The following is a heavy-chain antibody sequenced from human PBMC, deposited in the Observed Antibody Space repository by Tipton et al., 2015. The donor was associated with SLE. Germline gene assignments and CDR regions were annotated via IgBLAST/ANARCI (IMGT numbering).Heavy chain of an antibody. CDR1: GFSFSSYA. V-gene: IGHV3-23*01. CDR2: ISGSGGST. CDR3: ARDVEAGVVDY. D-gene: IGHD5-24*01. Sequence: SLRLSCAASGFSFSSYAMSWVRQAPGKGLEWVSAISGSGGSTYYADSVKGRFTISRDNAKNSLYLHMNSLRAEDTAVYYCARDVEAGVVDYWGQGTLVTVSS. J-gene: IGHJ4*02.